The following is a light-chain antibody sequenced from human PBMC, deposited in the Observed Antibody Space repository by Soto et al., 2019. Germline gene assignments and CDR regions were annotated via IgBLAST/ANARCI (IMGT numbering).Light chain of an antibody. CDR3: QQYYSPPWT. V-gene: IGKV4-1*01. Sequence: DIVMTQSPDSLAVSLGERATINCRSSQSVLYSPNNKNYLAWYQQKPGQPPKLLIYWASTRESGVPDRFSGSGSGTDFTLTISSLQAEDVAVYYCQQYYSPPWTFGQGTKVEIK. J-gene: IGKJ1*01. CDR1: QSVLYSPNNKNY. CDR2: WAS.